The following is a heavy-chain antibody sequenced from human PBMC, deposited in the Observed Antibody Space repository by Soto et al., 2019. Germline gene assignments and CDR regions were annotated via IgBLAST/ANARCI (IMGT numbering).Heavy chain of an antibody. CDR3: ARAGSGWQDYYYYGMDV. J-gene: IGHJ6*02. CDR1: GFTFSSYA. CDR2: ISYDGSNK. D-gene: IGHD6-19*01. Sequence: GGSLRLSCAASGFTFSSYAMHWVRQAPGKGLEWVAVISYDGSNKYYADSVKGRFTISRDNSKNTLYLQMNSLRAEDTAVYYCARAGSGWQDYYYYGMDVWGQGTTVTVSS. V-gene: IGHV3-30-3*01.